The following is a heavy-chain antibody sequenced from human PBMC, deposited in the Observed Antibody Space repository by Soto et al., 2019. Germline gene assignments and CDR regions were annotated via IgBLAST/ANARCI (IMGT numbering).Heavy chain of an antibody. Sequence: EVQLLESGGGLVQPGGSLRLSCAASGFTFSSYVMSWVRQAPGKGLEWVSAISGGHTTYYADSVKGRFTISRDNSKNTLYLQMNSLIAEDTALYYCAKDYESESYSGKYAIDSWGQGTLVSVST. D-gene: IGHD1-26*01. V-gene: IGHV3-23*01. CDR2: ISGGHTT. J-gene: IGHJ5*01. CDR3: AKDYESESYSGKYAIDS. CDR1: GFTFSSYV.